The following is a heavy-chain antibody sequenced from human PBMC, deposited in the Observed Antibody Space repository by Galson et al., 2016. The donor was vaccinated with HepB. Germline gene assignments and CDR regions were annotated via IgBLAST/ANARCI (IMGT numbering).Heavy chain of an antibody. J-gene: IGHJ6*03. Sequence: SETLSLTCIVSGGSISSDYYWGWIRQPPGRGLEWIGSIYSGEDTYYNPSLKSQVTISVDTSKNQVSLRLDSVTAADTGVYYCATGIVVAGKYYYHYMDVWGKGTTVTVSS. CDR2: IYSGEDT. V-gene: IGHV4-39*01. D-gene: IGHD6-19*01. CDR1: GGSISSDYY. CDR3: ATGIVVAGKYYYHYMDV.